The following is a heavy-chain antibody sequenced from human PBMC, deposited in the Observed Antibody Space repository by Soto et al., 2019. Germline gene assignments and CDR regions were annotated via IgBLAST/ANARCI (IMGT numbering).Heavy chain of an antibody. CDR1: DNSISRGFY. V-gene: IGHV4-38-2*02. Sequence: SETLSLTCGVSDNSISRGFYWGWIRQPPGKGLEWIGSIYHSGNTHYNPSLKSRVTISVDTSKNQFSLKVRSVTAADTAVYYCAREYSSSSGWFDPWGQGTLVTVSS. CDR3: AREYSSSSGWFDP. J-gene: IGHJ5*02. CDR2: IYHSGNT. D-gene: IGHD6-6*01.